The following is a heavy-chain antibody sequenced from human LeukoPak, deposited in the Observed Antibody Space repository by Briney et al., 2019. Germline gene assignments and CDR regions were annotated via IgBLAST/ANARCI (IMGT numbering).Heavy chain of an antibody. J-gene: IGHJ4*02. CDR2: INPNSGGT. D-gene: IGHD3-16*01. V-gene: IGHV1-2*02. CDR1: GYTFTSYY. Sequence: ASVKVSCKASGYTFTSYYMHWVRQAPGQGLEWMGWINPNSGGTNYAQKFQGRVTMTRDTSISTAYMELSRLRSDDTAVYYGASPSGGGSAIYFDYWGQGTLVTVSS. CDR3: ASPSGGGSAIYFDY.